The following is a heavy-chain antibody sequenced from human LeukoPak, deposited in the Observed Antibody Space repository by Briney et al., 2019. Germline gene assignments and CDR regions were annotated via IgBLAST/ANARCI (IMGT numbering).Heavy chain of an antibody. CDR3: ARDGKSRGRAPVEVGNFDY. Sequence: PGGSLRLSCAASGFTFSSYGMHWVRQAPGKGLDWVAVICYDGSNKYYADSLKGRFTISRHNSKTTLYLQMNRLRAEDTAVYYCARDGKSRGRAPVEVGNFDYWGQGTLVTVSS. CDR1: GFTFSSYG. CDR2: ICYDGSNK. V-gene: IGHV3-33*08. J-gene: IGHJ4*02. D-gene: IGHD3-16*01.